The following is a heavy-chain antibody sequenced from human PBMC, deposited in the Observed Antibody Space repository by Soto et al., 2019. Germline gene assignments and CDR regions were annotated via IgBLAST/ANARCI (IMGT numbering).Heavy chain of an antibody. J-gene: IGHJ5*02. CDR1: GYTFTNFG. Sequence: QVQLVQSGGEMRKPGASVKVSCKASGYTFTNFGISRVRQAPGQGFEWVGWISGYNGDTNYAPKFRGRVIMTKDTSTTTAYMELTTLTSDDTAVYYCARDYDIWGEDWFDPWGQGTLVTVSS. D-gene: IGHD3-9*01. CDR3: ARDYDIWGEDWFDP. V-gene: IGHV1-18*01. CDR2: ISGYNGDT.